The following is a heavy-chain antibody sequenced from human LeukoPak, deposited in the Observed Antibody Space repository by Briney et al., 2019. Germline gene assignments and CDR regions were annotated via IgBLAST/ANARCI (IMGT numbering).Heavy chain of an antibody. D-gene: IGHD1-26*01. V-gene: IGHV4-4*07. CDR1: GGSIRSYF. CDR2: IYTTGAT. J-gene: IGHJ4*02. CDR3: ARQGYTASYYFLDY. Sequence: SETLSLTCTVSGGSIRSYFWGWVRQPAGKGLEWIGRIYTTGATFYNPSLKTRLTMSIDTSKNHFSLRLTSVVAADTAVYYCARQGYTASYYFLDYWSQGSLVTVSS.